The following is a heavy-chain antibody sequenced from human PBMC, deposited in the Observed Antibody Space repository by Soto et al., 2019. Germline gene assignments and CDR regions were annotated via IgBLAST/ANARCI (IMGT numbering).Heavy chain of an antibody. V-gene: IGHV3-30*18. Sequence: GGSLRLSCAASGFTFSSYGMHWVRQAPGKGLEWVAVISYNGSNKYYADSVKGRFTISRDNSKNTLYLQMNSLRAEDTAVYYCAKNPGYYYDSTGYHFDYWGQGTLVTVSS. J-gene: IGHJ4*02. D-gene: IGHD3-22*01. CDR1: GFTFSSYG. CDR3: AKNPGYYYDSTGYHFDY. CDR2: ISYNGSNK.